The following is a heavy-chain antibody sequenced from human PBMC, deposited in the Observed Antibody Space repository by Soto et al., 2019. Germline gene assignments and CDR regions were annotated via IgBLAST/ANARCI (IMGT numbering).Heavy chain of an antibody. Sequence: SWVRQAPGKGLEWVSSFGVSHTMTYYAVSVKGRFTISRDNSKNIVYLQMNSLRAEDTAVYYCAKSLIFFQAEDG. V-gene: IGHV3-23*01. CDR2: FGVSHTMT. J-gene: IGHJ6*01. CDR3: AKSLIFFQAEDG. D-gene: IGHD3-3*01.